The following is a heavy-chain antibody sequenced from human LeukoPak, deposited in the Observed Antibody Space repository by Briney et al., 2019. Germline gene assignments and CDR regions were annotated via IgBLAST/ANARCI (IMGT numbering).Heavy chain of an antibody. CDR2: IYSDNT. Sequence: GGSLRLSCTVSGFTVSSNSMSWVRQAPGKGLEWVSFIYSDNTHYSDSVKGRFTVSRDNSKNTLYLQMNSLRAEDTAVYYGARRAGAYSHPYDYWGQGTLVTVSS. J-gene: IGHJ4*02. CDR1: GFTVSSNS. D-gene: IGHD4/OR15-4a*01. CDR3: ARRAGAYSHPYDY. V-gene: IGHV3-53*01.